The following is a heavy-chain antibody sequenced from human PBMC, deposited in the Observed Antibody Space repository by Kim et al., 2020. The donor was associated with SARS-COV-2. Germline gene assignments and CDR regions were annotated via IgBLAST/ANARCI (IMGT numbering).Heavy chain of an antibody. J-gene: IGHJ6*02. D-gene: IGHD5-12*01. CDR3: ARENEMATIYYYGMDV. CDR2: ISAYNGNT. Sequence: ASVKVSCKASGYTFTSYGISWVRQAPGQGLEWMGWISAYNGNTNYAQKLQGRVTMTTDTSTSTAYMELRSLRSDDTAVYYCARENEMATIYYYGMDVWGQGTTVTVSS. CDR1: GYTFTSYG. V-gene: IGHV1-18*01.